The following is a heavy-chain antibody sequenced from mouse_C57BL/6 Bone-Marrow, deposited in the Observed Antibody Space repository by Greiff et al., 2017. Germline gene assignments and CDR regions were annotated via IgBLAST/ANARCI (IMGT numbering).Heavy chain of an antibody. CDR3: ARYYGYDLDY. D-gene: IGHD2-2*01. CDR1: GYTFTSYW. J-gene: IGHJ2*01. V-gene: IGHV1-69*01. Sequence: QVQLQQPGAELVMPGASVKLSCKASGYTFTSYWMHWVKQRPGQGLEWIGEIDPSDSYTNYNQKFTGKSTLTVDKSSSTAYMQLSSLTSEDSAVYYCARYYGYDLDYWGQGTTLTVSS. CDR2: IDPSDSYT.